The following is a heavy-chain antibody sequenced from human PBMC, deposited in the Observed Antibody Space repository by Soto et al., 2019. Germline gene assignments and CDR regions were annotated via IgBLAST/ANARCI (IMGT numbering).Heavy chain of an antibody. J-gene: IGHJ5*02. V-gene: IGHV1-69*13. CDR2: IIPIFGTA. CDR1: GGTFSSYA. D-gene: IGHD3-22*01. Sequence: SVKVSCKASGGTFSSYAISWVRQAPGQGLEWMGGIIPIFGTANYAQKFQGRVTITADESTSTAYMELSSLRSEDTAVYYCARAERSYYYDSSGYYNWFDPWGQGTLVAVCS. CDR3: ARAERSYYYDSSGYYNWFDP.